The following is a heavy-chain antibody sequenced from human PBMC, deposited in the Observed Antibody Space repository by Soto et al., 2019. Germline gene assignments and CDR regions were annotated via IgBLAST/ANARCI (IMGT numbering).Heavy chain of an antibody. CDR1: GFTFSNYA. D-gene: IGHD6-6*01. CDR2: ISYDGSNK. Sequence: GGSLRLSCAASGFTFSNYAIHWVRQAPGKGLEWVSFISYDGSNKYYTGSVNGRFTISRDTPKNTLYLQMNSLRAEDTALYYCARDRGIAAREYFDYGMDVWGQGTTVTVSS. CDR3: ARDRGIAAREYFDYGMDV. J-gene: IGHJ6*02. V-gene: IGHV3-30*03.